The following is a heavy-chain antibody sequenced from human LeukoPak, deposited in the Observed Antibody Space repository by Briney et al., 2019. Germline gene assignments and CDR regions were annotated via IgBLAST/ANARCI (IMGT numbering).Heavy chain of an antibody. CDR1: GFTFSSYW. V-gene: IGHV3-74*01. Sequence: GGSLRLSCAASGFTFSSYWMHWVRQPLGKGLVWVSRINPDGTTTNYGDSVKGRFTISRDNAKNTLYLQMNSLTVEDTALYYCVRIATVTTPDYWGQGTLVTVSS. D-gene: IGHD4-17*01. CDR3: VRIATVTTPDY. J-gene: IGHJ4*02. CDR2: INPDGTTT.